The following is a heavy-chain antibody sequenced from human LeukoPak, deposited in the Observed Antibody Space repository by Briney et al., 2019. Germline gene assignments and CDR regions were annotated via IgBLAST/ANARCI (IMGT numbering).Heavy chain of an antibody. D-gene: IGHD3-22*01. J-gene: IGHJ4*02. CDR2: ISSSATTI. Sequence: GGSLRLSCTASGFIFSDYYMTWIRQAPGKGLEWVSYISSSATTISYADSVKGRFTISRDNSKNTLYLQMNSLRAEDTAVYYCAKDGAITMIVVPFDYWGQGTLVTVSS. CDR1: GFIFSDYY. CDR3: AKDGAITMIVVPFDY. V-gene: IGHV3-11*01.